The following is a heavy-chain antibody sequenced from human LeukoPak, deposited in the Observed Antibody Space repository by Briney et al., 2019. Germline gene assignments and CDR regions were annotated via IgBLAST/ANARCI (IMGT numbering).Heavy chain of an antibody. V-gene: IGHV1-18*04. Sequence: GASVKVSCEASGYTFTSYGISWVRQAPGQGLEWMGWISAYNGNTNYAQKLQGRVTMTTDTSTSTAYMELRSLRFDDTAVYYCARDNLLRYFDWELYYGMDVWGKGTTVTVSS. CDR3: ARDNLLRYFDWELYYGMDV. D-gene: IGHD3-9*01. J-gene: IGHJ6*04. CDR1: GYTFTSYG. CDR2: ISAYNGNT.